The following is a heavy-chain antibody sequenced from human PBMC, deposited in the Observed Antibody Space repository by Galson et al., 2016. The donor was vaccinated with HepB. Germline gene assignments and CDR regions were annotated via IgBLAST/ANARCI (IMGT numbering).Heavy chain of an antibody. CDR2: INAGTGNT. CDR1: GYTFTSYT. CDR3: ARDLGHNILTGYTYYYVYGMDV. J-gene: IGHJ6*02. V-gene: IGHV1-3*01. D-gene: IGHD3-9*01. Sequence: SVKVSCKASGYTFTSYTIHWVRQAPGQGLEWMGWINAGTGNTKYSQNFQGRVTITRDTSASTAYMELSSLRSEDTAVYYCARDLGHNILTGYTYYYVYGMDVWGQGTTVTVSS.